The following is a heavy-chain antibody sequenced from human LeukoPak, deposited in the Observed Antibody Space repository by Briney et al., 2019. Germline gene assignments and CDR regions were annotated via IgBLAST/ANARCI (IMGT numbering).Heavy chain of an antibody. Sequence: SVTVSCKASGGTFSSYAISWVRQAPGQGLEWMGGIIPIFGTANYAQKFQGRVTITADESTSTAYMELSSLRSEDTAVYYCARGAAAGTNWFDPWGQGTLVTVSS. CDR1: GGTFSSYA. V-gene: IGHV1-69*13. CDR3: ARGAAAGTNWFDP. CDR2: IIPIFGTA. D-gene: IGHD6-13*01. J-gene: IGHJ5*02.